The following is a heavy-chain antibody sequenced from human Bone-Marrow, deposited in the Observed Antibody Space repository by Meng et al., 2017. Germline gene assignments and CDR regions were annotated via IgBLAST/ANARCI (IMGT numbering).Heavy chain of an antibody. CDR2: IIPIFGTA. J-gene: IGHJ6*01. CDR1: GGTFSSYA. V-gene: IGHV1-69*13. CDR3: ARSTMGYSYGYYYYYGMDV. Sequence: SVKVSCKASGGTFSSYAISWVRQAPGQGLEWMGGIIPIFGTANYAQKFQGRVTITADESTSTAYMELSSLRSEDTAVYYCARSTMGYSYGYYYYYGMDVWGQGTTVTGAS. D-gene: IGHD5-18*01.